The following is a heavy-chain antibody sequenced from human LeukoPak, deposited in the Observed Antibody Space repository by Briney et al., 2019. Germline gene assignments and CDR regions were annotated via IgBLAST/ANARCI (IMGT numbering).Heavy chain of an antibody. CDR2: IIPIFGTA. CDR3: ARMAGDWHSSGSVIYYYYMDV. Sequence: GASVKVSCKASGGTFSSYAISWVRQAPGQGLEWMGGIIPIFGTANYAQKFQGRVTITADKSTSTAYMELSSLGSEDTAVYYCARMAGDWHSSGSVIYYYYMDVWGKGTTVTVSS. CDR1: GGTFSSYA. J-gene: IGHJ6*03. D-gene: IGHD6-19*01. V-gene: IGHV1-69*06.